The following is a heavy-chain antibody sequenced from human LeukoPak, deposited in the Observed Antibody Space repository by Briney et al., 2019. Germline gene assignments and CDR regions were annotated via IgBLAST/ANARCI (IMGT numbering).Heavy chain of an antibody. J-gene: IGHJ6*02. V-gene: IGHV4-31*03. CDR2: TYYSGST. CDR1: GGSISSGGYY. Sequence: SETLSLTCTVSGGSISSGGYYWSWIHQHPGKGLEWIGYTYYSGSTYYNPSLKSRVTISVDTSKNQFSLKLSSVTAADTAVYYCASQGANQYYYYGMDVWGQGTTVTVSS. CDR3: ASQGANQYYYYGMDV.